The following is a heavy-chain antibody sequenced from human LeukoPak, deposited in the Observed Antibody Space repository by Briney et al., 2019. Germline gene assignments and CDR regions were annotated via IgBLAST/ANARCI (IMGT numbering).Heavy chain of an antibody. V-gene: IGHV3-23*01. CDR3: AREEKLLFGLDY. CDR2: ISDSGDRT. CDR1: GFTFSSYA. D-gene: IGHD2-21*02. Sequence: SGGSLRLSCAASGFTFSSYAMSWVRQAPGKGLEWVSGISDSGDRTQYADSVKGRFTISRDNSKNTLYLQMNSLRAEDTAVYYCAREEKLLFGLDYWGQGTLVTVSS. J-gene: IGHJ4*02.